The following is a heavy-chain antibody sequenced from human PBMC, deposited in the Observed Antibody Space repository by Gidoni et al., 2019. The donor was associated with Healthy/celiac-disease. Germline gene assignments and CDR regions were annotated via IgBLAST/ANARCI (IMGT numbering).Heavy chain of an antibody. J-gene: IGHJ4*02. CDR2: ISGSGGST. CDR3: AKVITMIVVVTTYYFDY. Sequence: EVQLLESGGGLVQPGGSLRLSCAASGFPFRSYAMSWVRQAPGKGLEWVSAISGSGGSTYYADSVKGRFTISRDNSKNTLYLQMNSLRAEDTAVYYCAKVITMIVVVTTYYFDYWGQGTLVTVSS. CDR1: GFPFRSYA. V-gene: IGHV3-23*01. D-gene: IGHD3-22*01.